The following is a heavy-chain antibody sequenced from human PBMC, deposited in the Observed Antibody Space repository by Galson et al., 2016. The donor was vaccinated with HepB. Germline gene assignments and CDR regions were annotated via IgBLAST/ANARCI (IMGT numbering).Heavy chain of an antibody. CDR2: ISGSSSFT. CDR3: ARSYSSSRYGPIDY. D-gene: IGHD6-13*01. V-gene: IGHV3-11*06. Sequence: SLRLSCAASGFTFSDYYMSWVRQSPGKGLEWVSYISGSSSFTNYADSVKGRFTISRDNARNSLYLQMNSLRAEDTALYYCARSYSSSRYGPIDYWGQGTLVTVSS. CDR1: GFTFSDYY. J-gene: IGHJ4*02.